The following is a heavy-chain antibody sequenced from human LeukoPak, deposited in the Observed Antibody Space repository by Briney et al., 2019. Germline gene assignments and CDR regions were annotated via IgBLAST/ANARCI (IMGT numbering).Heavy chain of an antibody. Sequence: ASVKVSCKASGYTLTELSMHWVRQAPGKGLEWMGGFDPEDGETIYAQKFQGRVTITADESTSTAYMELSSLRSEDTAVYYCASLVGGVGERGLWGQGTLVTVSS. V-gene: IGHV1-24*01. CDR2: FDPEDGET. CDR3: ASLVGGVGERGL. D-gene: IGHD1-26*01. CDR1: GYTLTELS. J-gene: IGHJ4*02.